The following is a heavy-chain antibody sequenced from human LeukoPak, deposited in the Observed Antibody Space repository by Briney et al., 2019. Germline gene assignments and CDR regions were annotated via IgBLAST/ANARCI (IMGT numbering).Heavy chain of an antibody. CDR3: AKVRDSATVTGRFDN. J-gene: IGHJ5*02. Sequence: GGSLRLSCAASGFTFSNYALSWVRQAPGKGLEWVSGISGGGRSTYYADSVKGRFTISRDKSKNTLYLQMDSLRAEDTAVYYCAKVRDSATVTGRFDNWGQGTMVTVSS. CDR1: GFTFSNYA. D-gene: IGHD4-17*01. CDR2: ISGGGRST. V-gene: IGHV3-23*01.